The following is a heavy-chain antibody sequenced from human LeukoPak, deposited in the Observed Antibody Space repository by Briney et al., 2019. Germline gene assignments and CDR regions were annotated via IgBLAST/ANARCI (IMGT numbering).Heavy chain of an antibody. V-gene: IGHV3-20*04. CDR2: INWNGGST. J-gene: IGHJ4*02. CDR3: SRDEVVALDH. Sequence: GGPLRLSCAASGFTFDDYGMSWVRQAPGKGLEWGSGINWNGGSTGYADSVKGRFTISRDNAKNSLYLQMNSRISEDAGLYYCSRDEVVALDHWRQGTLVTVSS. CDR1: GFTFDDYG. D-gene: IGHD2-15*01.